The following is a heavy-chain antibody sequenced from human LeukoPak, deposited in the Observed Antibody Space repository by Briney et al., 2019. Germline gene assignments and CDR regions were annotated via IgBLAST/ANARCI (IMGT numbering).Heavy chain of an antibody. CDR3: TRDYYYDSQYPAFDI. CDR1: GFTFGDYA. CDR2: IRSKAYGGTT. Sequence: GGSLRLSCTASGFTFGDYAMSWFRQAPGKGLEWVGFIRSKAYGGTTEYAASVKGRFTISRDDSKSIAYLQMNSLKTEDTAVYYCTRDYYYDSQYPAFDIWGQGTMVTVSS. V-gene: IGHV3-49*03. J-gene: IGHJ3*02. D-gene: IGHD3-22*01.